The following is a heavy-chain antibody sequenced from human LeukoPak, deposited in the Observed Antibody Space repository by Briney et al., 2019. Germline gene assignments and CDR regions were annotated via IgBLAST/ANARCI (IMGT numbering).Heavy chain of an antibody. J-gene: IGHJ4*02. Sequence: SETLSLTCTVSGGSIRGYYWSWIRQPPGKRLEWIAYIYNSVTTNYNPSLKSRLTISVDTSENQISLKLSSVTAADTAVYYCARRGPADSRRYPLDYWGQGTLVTGSS. CDR1: GGSIRGYY. D-gene: IGHD1-14*01. V-gene: IGHV4-59*08. CDR3: ARRGPADSRRYPLDY. CDR2: IYNSVTT.